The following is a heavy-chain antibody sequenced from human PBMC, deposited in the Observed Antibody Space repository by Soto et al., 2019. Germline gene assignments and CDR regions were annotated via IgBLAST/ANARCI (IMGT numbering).Heavy chain of an antibody. Sequence: GGSLRLSCAASGFTFSSYAMHWVRQAPGKGLEWVAVISYDGSNKYYADSVKGRFTISRDNSKNTLYLQMNSLRAEDTAVYYCARDAATYYGMDVWGQGTTVTVSS. V-gene: IGHV3-30-3*01. CDR3: ARDAATYYGMDV. D-gene: IGHD6-25*01. CDR2: ISYDGSNK. J-gene: IGHJ6*02. CDR1: GFTFSSYA.